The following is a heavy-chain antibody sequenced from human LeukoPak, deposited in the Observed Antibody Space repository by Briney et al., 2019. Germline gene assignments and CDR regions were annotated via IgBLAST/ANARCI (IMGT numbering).Heavy chain of an antibody. V-gene: IGHV1-2*02. J-gene: IGHJ4*02. CDR2: ITPNSGGT. CDR3: ARMYYDILTGYLYYFDY. CDR1: GYTFTGYY. Sequence: GASVNVSCKASGYTFTGYYMHWVRHAPGQGLEWMGWITPNSGGTNYAQKFQGRVTMTRDTSLSTPYMELSRLRSDDTAVYYCARMYYDILTGYLYYFDYWGQGTLVTVSS. D-gene: IGHD3-9*01.